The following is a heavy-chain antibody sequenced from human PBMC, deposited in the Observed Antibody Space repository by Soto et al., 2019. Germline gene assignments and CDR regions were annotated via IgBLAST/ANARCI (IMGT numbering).Heavy chain of an antibody. CDR1: GFTFSSFG. CDR3: AKPDRRDSSGYVDY. V-gene: IGHV3-30*18. Sequence: GGSLRLSCAASGFTFSSFGMHWVRQAPGKGLEWVAIISYDGGNKYYADSVKGRFTIFRDNSESTLYLQMNSLRPEDTAFYYCAKPDRRDSSGYVDYWGQGSLVTVSS. D-gene: IGHD3-22*01. CDR2: ISYDGGNK. J-gene: IGHJ4*02.